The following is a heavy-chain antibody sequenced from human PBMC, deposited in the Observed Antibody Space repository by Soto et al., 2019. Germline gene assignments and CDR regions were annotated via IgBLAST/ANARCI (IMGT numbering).Heavy chain of an antibody. CDR2: IYYSGST. J-gene: IGHJ5*02. CDR3: ARDLYYDFWSGYGNNWFDP. Sequence: QVQLQESGPGLVKPSETLSLTCTVSGGSISSYYWSWIRQPPGKGLEWIGYIYYSGSTNYNPSLKSRVTISVDTSKNQFSLKLSSVTAADTAVYYCARDLYYDFWSGYGNNWFDPWGQGTLVIVSS. CDR1: GGSISSYY. D-gene: IGHD3-3*01. V-gene: IGHV4-59*01.